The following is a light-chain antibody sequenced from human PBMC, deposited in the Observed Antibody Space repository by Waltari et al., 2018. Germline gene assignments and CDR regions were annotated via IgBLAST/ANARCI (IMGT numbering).Light chain of an antibody. J-gene: IGLJ3*02. CDR3: NSYTGSSSWV. CDR2: DCS. CDR1: SRAGGFYNY. Sequence: QSALTQPTSVHGSPGQSITLSSTGTSRAGGFYNYGSWYQQYPGKVPQLLIYDCSDRPSGVSSRFSGSKSGNTASLTISGLQADDEADYYCNSYTGSSSWVFGGGTKLTVL. V-gene: IGLV2-14*01.